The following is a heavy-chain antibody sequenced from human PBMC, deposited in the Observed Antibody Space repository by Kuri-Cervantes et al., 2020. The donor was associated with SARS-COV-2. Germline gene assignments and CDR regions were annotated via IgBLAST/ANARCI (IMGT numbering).Heavy chain of an antibody. D-gene: IGHD4-11*01. V-gene: IGHV4-39*01. J-gene: IGHJ6*03. CDR2: IYYSGST. Sequence: SETLSLTCAVYGGSFSGYYWGWIRQPPGKGLEWIGSIYYSGSTYYNPSLKSRVTISVDTSKSQFSLKLSSVTAADTAVYYCARQYSNYPYYYYYYMDVWGKGTTVTVSS. CDR1: GGSFSGYY. CDR3: ARQYSNYPYYYYYYMDV.